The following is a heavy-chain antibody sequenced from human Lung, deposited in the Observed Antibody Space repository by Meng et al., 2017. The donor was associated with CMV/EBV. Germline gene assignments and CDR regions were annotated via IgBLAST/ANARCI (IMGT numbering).Heavy chain of an antibody. J-gene: IGHJ5*02. V-gene: IGHV3-11*01. D-gene: IGHD3-10*01. CDR1: GFTFSDYY. Sequence: GESXKISCAASGFTFSDYYMTWIRQAPGKGLEWVSYISSSGRTIYYADSVKGRFTISRDDAKNSLFLQMNSLRADDTAVYSCARGSRPYYYGSGSPLDPWXHRTLVTVSS. CDR3: ARGSRPYYYGSGSPLDP. CDR2: ISSSGRTI.